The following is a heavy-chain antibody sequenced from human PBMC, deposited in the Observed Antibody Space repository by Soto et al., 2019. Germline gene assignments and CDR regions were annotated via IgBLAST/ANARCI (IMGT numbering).Heavy chain of an antibody. CDR1: GGTFSSDS. J-gene: IGHJ4*02. D-gene: IGHD2-15*01. CDR2: IIPMFDTP. Sequence: SVKVSCKASGGTFSSDSFSWVRQASGQGLEWMGGIIPMFDTPIYAQKFQDRVTITADESTSTAYMQLSSLRSGDTAVYYCARSGGLDRDFNYWGQGSLVTVS. V-gene: IGHV1-69*13. CDR3: ARSGGLDRDFNY.